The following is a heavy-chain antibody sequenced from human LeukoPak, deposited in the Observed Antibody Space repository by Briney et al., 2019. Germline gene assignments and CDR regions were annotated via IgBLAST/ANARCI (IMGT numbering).Heavy chain of an antibody. CDR1: GFTFRSYS. D-gene: IGHD3-3*01. CDR2: ISSSSSYI. CDR3: ARKGLLAGAPRLDP. V-gene: IGHV3-21*01. Sequence: GGSLRLSCAASGFTFRSYSMNWVRQAPGKGLEWVSSISSSSSYIYYADSVKGRFTISRDNAKNSLYLQMNSLRAEDTAVYYCARKGLLAGAPRLDPWGQGTLVTVSS. J-gene: IGHJ5*02.